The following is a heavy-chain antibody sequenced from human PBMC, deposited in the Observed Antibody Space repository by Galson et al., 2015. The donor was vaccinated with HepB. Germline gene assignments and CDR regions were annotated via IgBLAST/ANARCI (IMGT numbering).Heavy chain of an antibody. CDR2: ISYDGSNE. CDR1: GFTFSHYG. J-gene: IGHJ6*02. Sequence: SLRLSCAASGFTFSHYGMHWVRQAPGKGLEWVAIISYDGSNENYADSLKGRFTISRDNSQNTLHLQLNSLRAEDTAVYYCAKEWVKSGSYIQIFYHYGMPVWGQGTTVTVSS. V-gene: IGHV3-30*18. D-gene: IGHD1-26*01. CDR3: AKEWVKSGSYIQIFYHYGMPV.